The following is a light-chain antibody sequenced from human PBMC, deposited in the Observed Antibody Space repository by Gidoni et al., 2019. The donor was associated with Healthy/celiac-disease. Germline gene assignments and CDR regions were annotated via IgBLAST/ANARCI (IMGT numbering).Light chain of an antibody. J-gene: IGKJ1*01. CDR3: MQALQTPRT. V-gene: IGKV2-28*01. Sequence: FFMTHSPLSLPVTPGEPASISCRSSQSLLHSNGYTYLDWYLQKPGQSPQLLIYLGSNRASGVPDRFSGSGSGTDFTLKISRVEAEDVGVYYCMQALQTPRTFGQGTKVEIK. CDR1: QSLLHSNGYTY. CDR2: LGS.